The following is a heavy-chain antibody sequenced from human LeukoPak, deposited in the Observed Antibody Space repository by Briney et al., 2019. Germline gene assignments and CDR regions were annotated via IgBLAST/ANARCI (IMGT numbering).Heavy chain of an antibody. CDR3: AKTPDVVIEVVGTTLDS. Sequence: GGSLRLSCAASGFTFSSYAMSWVRQAQGKGLEWVSTISASGGGTYYPESVKGRFTISRDNSKNTLYLQMNSLRAEDTAVYFCAKTPDVVIEVVGTTLDSWGLGTLVTVS. CDR2: ISASGGGT. CDR1: GFTFSSYA. J-gene: IGHJ4*02. D-gene: IGHD2-15*01. V-gene: IGHV3-23*01.